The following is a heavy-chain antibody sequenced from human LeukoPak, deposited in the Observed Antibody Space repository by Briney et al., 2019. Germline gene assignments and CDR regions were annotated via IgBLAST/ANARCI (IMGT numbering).Heavy chain of an antibody. CDR3: AREYDGGAFDI. CDR2: ISSSCSSI. D-gene: IGHD3-16*01. Sequence: GGSLRLSCAASGFTFSSYSMNWVRQAPGKGLEWVSSISSSCSSIYYADSVKGRFTISRDNAKNSLYLQMHSLRAEDTAVYYCAREYDGGAFDIWGQGTMVTVSS. J-gene: IGHJ3*02. V-gene: IGHV3-21*01. CDR1: GFTFSSYS.